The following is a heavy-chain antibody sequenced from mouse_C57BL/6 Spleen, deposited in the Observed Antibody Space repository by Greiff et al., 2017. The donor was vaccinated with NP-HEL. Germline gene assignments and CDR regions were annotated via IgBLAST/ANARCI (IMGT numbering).Heavy chain of an antibody. CDR1: GFTFSSYA. J-gene: IGHJ4*01. CDR2: ISSGGDYI. D-gene: IGHD2-3*01. V-gene: IGHV5-9-1*02. Sequence: VQLKESGEGLVKPGGSLKLSCAASGFTFSSYAMSWVRQTPEKRLEWVAYISSGGDYIYYADTVKGRFTISRDNARNTLYLQMSSLKSEDTAMYYCTRGWLLQAMDYWGQGTSVTVSS. CDR3: TRGWLLQAMDY.